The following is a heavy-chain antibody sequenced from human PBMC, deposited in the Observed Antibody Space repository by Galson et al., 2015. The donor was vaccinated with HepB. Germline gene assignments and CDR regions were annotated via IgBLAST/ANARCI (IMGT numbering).Heavy chain of an antibody. CDR1: GYSFTSYW. D-gene: IGHD2-2*01. V-gene: IGHV5-10-1*01. Sequence: QSGAEVKKPGESLRISCKGSGYSFTSYWISWVRQMPGKGLEWMGRIDPSDSYTNYSPSFQGHVTISADKSISTAYLQWSSLKASDTAMYYCARRAGRCSSTSCYGEYYYYGMDVWGQGTTVTVSS. CDR3: ARRAGRCSSTSCYGEYYYYGMDV. CDR2: IDPSDSYT. J-gene: IGHJ6*02.